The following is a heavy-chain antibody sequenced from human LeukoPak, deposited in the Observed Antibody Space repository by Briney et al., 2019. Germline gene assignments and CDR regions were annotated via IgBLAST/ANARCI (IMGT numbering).Heavy chain of an antibody. CDR3: ARVREVRFFRAYLDV. Sequence: EASVKVSCTASRYTFTSYDINWVRQAPGQGLEWMGWMNPNSGNTGYAQKFQGRVTMTRNTSISTAYMELSSLRSEDTAVYYCARVREVRFFRAYLDVWGKGTTVTVFS. V-gene: IGHV1-8*01. D-gene: IGHD3-3*01. CDR2: MNPNSGNT. J-gene: IGHJ6*03. CDR1: RYTFTSYD.